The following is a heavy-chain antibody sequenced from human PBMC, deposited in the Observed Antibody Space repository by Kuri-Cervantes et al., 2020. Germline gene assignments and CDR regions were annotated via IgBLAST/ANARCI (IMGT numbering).Heavy chain of an antibody. Sequence: GGSLRLSCAASGFTFSSYSMNWVRQAPGKGLEWVSSISSSSSYIYYADSVKGRFTIPRDNAKNSLYLQMNSLRAEDTAVYYCARDDGVITMIVEDSHDAFDIWGQGTMVTVSS. CDR3: ARDDGVITMIVEDSHDAFDI. V-gene: IGHV3-21*01. CDR2: ISSSSSYI. CDR1: GFTFSSYS. D-gene: IGHD3-22*01. J-gene: IGHJ3*02.